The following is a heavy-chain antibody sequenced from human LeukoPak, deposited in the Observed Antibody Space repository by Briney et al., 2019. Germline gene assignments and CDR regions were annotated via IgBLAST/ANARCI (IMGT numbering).Heavy chain of an antibody. CDR3: ARKTGYSSGWYAGGAFDI. V-gene: IGHV3-48*01. CDR2: ISSSSSTI. D-gene: IGHD6-19*01. J-gene: IGHJ3*02. CDR1: GFTSSSYS. Sequence: PGGSLRLSCAASGFTSSSYSMNWVRQAPGKGLEWVSYISSSSSTIYYADSVKGRFTISRDNAKNSLYLQMNSLRAEDTAVYYCARKTGYSSGWYAGGAFDIWGQGTMVTVSS.